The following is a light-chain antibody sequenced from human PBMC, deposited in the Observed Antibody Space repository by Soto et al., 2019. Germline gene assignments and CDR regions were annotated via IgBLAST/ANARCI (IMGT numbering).Light chain of an antibody. CDR3: QQYNDWPPLT. Sequence: EKVLTQSPVTLSVSLGERATLSCRASQSITTNLAWYQQKPGQAPRLLIFGASNRATGIPARFSGSGSGTEFSLNISSLQSEDSAIYYCQQYNDWPPLTFGGGTKVEI. CDR2: GAS. V-gene: IGKV3-15*01. J-gene: IGKJ4*01. CDR1: QSITTN.